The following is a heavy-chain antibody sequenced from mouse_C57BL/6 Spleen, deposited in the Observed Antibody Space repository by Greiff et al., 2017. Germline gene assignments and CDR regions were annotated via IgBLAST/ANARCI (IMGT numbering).Heavy chain of an antibody. D-gene: IGHD2-4*01. V-gene: IGHV1-59*01. CDR3: ARKDYDSMDY. CDR1: GYTFTSYW. J-gene: IGHJ4*01. Sequence: QVQLQQPGAELVRPGTSVKLSCKASGYTFTSYWMHWVKQRPGQGLEWIGVIDPSDSYTNYNQKFKGKATFTVDTSSSTAYMQLSSLTSEDSAVYYCARKDYDSMDYWGQGTSVTVSS. CDR2: IDPSDSYT.